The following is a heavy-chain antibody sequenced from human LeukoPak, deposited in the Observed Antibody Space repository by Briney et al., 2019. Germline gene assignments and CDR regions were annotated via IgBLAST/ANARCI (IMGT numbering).Heavy chain of an antibody. CDR2: ISSSSSYI. CDR3: ARQLWTPYFDY. D-gene: IGHD5-18*01. Sequence: GGSLRLSCAASGFTFSSYSMNGVRQAPGKGLEWVSSISSSSSYIYYADSVKGRVTISRDNAKNSLYLQMNSLRAEDPAVYYCARQLWTPYFDYWGQGTLVTVSS. J-gene: IGHJ4*02. V-gene: IGHV3-21*01. CDR1: GFTFSSYS.